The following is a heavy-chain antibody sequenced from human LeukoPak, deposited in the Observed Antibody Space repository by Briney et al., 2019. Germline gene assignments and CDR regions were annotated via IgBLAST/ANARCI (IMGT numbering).Heavy chain of an antibody. J-gene: IGHJ6*03. D-gene: IGHD1-7*01. Sequence: ASVKVSCKASGYTFIGYYIHWVRQAPGLGLEWMGWINPNSGGTSSAQKFQGRLTMTRDTSISTAYMEVTTLRSDDTAVYYCASALTETSFYYMDVWGKGTTVTVSS. CDR3: ASALTETSFYYMDV. CDR1: GYTFIGYY. V-gene: IGHV1-2*02. CDR2: INPNSGGT.